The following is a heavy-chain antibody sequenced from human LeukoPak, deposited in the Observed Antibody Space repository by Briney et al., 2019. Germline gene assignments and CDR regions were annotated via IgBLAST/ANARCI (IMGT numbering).Heavy chain of an antibody. CDR2: ISASGGTT. V-gene: IGHV3-23*01. CDR3: ARGGGTYYYDSSGYYPYFQH. Sequence: TGGSLRLSCAASGFTFSNYAMSWVRQAPGKGLDYVSSISASGGTTYYAASVKGRFTISRDNSKNTLYLQMDSLRAEDAAVYYCARGGGTYYYDSSGYYPYFQHWGQGTLVTVSS. J-gene: IGHJ1*01. CDR1: GFTFSNYA. D-gene: IGHD3-22*01.